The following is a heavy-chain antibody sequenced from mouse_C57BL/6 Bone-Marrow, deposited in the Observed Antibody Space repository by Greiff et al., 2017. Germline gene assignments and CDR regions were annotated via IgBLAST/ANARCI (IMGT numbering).Heavy chain of an antibody. V-gene: IGHV1-72*01. CDR3: AREGLRIYYYGSSYWFAY. CDR1: GYTFTSYW. Sequence: QVQLKQPGAELVKPGASVKLSCKASGYTFTSYWMHWVKQRPGRGLEWIGRIDPNSGGTKYNEKFKSKATLTVDKPSSTAYMQLSSLTSEDSAVYYCAREGLRIYYYGSSYWFAYWGQGTLVTVSA. J-gene: IGHJ3*01. D-gene: IGHD1-1*01. CDR2: IDPNSGGT.